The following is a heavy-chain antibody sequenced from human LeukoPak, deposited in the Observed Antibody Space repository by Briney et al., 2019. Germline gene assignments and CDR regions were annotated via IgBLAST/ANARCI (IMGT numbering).Heavy chain of an antibody. CDR3: ARDLSRLGEPDAFDI. CDR1: GFTFSTYN. Sequence: GGSLRLSCAASGFTFSTYNMNWVRQAPGKGLEWVSYISSGGSTIYYADSVKGRFTISRDNAKNSLYLQMNSLRAEDTAVYYCARDLSRLGEPDAFDIWGQGTMVTVSS. J-gene: IGHJ3*02. D-gene: IGHD3-16*01. V-gene: IGHV3-48*04. CDR2: ISSGGSTI.